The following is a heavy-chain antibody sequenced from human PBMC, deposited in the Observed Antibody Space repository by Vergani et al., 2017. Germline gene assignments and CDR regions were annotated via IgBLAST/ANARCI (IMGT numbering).Heavy chain of an antibody. Sequence: EVQLVESGGGLVQPGGSLRLSCAASGFTFSSYSMNWVRQAPGQGLEWVSYISSSSSTIYYADSVKGRFTISSDNAKNSLYLQMNSLRAEDTAVYYCATDQPYNWNYLHYYYYMDVWGKGTTVTVSS. CDR3: ATDQPYNWNYLHYYYYMDV. V-gene: IGHV3-48*04. D-gene: IGHD1-7*01. CDR2: ISSSSSTI. CDR1: GFTFSSYS. J-gene: IGHJ6*03.